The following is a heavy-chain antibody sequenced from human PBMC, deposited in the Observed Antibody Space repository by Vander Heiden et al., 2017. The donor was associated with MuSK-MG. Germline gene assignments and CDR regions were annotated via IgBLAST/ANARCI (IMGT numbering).Heavy chain of an antibody. CDR3: ARAAYCSSTSCYVVAVAGLRSHGFDP. CDR1: RYTFTSYD. J-gene: IGHJ5*02. CDR2: MNTNSGNT. D-gene: IGHD2-2*01. V-gene: IGHV1-8*01. Sequence: QVQLLQSGPEVKKPRSSVKVSCKASRYTFTSYDLHWLRHATGQGLEWMGWMNTNSGNTGYAQKSQRRVTMTRNTARSTAYMELSSLRAEDTAVYYCARAAYCSSTSCYVVAVAGLRSHGFDPWGQVTMVTVSS.